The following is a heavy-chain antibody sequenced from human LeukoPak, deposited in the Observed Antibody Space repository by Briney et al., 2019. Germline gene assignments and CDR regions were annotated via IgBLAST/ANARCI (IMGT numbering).Heavy chain of an antibody. CDR3: AREGVTWGYFDY. Sequence: GGSLRLSCAASGFTVSSNYMSWVRQAPGKGLEWVSVIYSGGSTYYADSVKGRFTISRDNSKNTLYLQMNSLGAEDTAVYYCAREGVTWGYFDYWGQGTLVTVSS. CDR1: GFTVSSNY. CDR2: IYSGGST. D-gene: IGHD3-16*01. V-gene: IGHV3-66*01. J-gene: IGHJ4*02.